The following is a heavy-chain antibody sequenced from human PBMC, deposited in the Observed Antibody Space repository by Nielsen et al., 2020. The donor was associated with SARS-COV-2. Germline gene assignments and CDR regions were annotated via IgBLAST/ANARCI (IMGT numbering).Heavy chain of an antibody. J-gene: IGHJ4*02. CDR1: GGSISSYY. D-gene: IGHD6-13*01. V-gene: IGHV4-59*04. CDR3: ARHWRIAAAGPTPPFDY. Sequence: SETLSLTCTVSGGSISSYYWSWIRQPPGKGLEWIGYIYYSGSTYYNPSLKSRVTISVDTSKNQFSLKLSSVTAADTAVYYCARHWRIAAAGPTPPFDYWGQGTLVTVSS. CDR2: IYYSGST.